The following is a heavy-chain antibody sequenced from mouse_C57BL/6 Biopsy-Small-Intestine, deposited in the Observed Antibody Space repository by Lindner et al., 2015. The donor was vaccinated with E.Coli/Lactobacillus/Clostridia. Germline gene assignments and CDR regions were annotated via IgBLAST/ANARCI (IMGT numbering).Heavy chain of an antibody. J-gene: IGHJ3*01. CDR2: IFPIPGTA. Sequence: SVKVSCKASGGTFGRYAISWVRQAPGQGLEFMGRIFPIPGTADYAQKFQGRVTITADKSTSTAYMELSSLRSEDTAVYYCAREWPADAFDIWGQGTMVTVSS. D-gene: IGHD1-3*01. CDR1: GGTFGRYA. CDR3: AREWPADAFDI. V-gene: IGHV1-81*01.